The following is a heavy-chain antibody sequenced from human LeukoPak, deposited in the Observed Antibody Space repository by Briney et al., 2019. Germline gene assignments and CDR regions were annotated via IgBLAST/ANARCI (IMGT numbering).Heavy chain of an antibody. J-gene: IGHJ4*02. V-gene: IGHV3-23*01. CDR2: ITATAGTT. CDR3: AKDLDGSGMYGGIDS. Sequence: PGGSLRLSCEASGFNFKYYGMNWVRQAPGKGLEWVSAITATAGTTYYADSVKGRFTISRDISKNTLFLQMGSLRAEDTAVYYCAKDLDGSGMYGGIDSWGQGTLVIVSS. D-gene: IGHD6-19*01. CDR1: GFNFKYYG.